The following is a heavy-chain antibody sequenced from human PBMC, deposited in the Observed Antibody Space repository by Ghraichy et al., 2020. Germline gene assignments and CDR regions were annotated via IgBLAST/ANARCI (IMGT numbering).Heavy chain of an antibody. J-gene: IGHJ4*02. D-gene: IGHD4-17*01. V-gene: IGHV4-30-2*01. CDR1: GGSISSGGYS. Sequence: SETLSLTCAVSGGSISSGGYSWSWIRQPPGKGLEWIGYIYHSGSTYYNPSLKSRVTISVDRSKNQFSLKLSSVTAADTAVYYCARVQYGDYVGIDYWGQGTLVTVSS. CDR3: ARVQYGDYVGIDY. CDR2: IYHSGST.